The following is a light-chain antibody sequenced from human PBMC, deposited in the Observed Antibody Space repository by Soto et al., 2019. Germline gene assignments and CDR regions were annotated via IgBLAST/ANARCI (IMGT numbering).Light chain of an antibody. CDR2: DVS. V-gene: IGLV2-14*01. CDR1: SSDVCGYNY. Sequence: QSVLTQPASVSGSPGQSITISCTGTSSDVCGYNYVSWYQQHPGKAPKLMIYDVSNRPSGVSNRFSGSKSGNTASLTISGLQAEDEADYYCSSYTINSTLVFGTGTKVTVL. CDR3: SSYTINSTLV. J-gene: IGLJ1*01.